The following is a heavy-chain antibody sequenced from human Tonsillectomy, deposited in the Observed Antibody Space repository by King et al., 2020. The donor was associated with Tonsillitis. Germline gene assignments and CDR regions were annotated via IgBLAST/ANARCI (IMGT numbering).Heavy chain of an antibody. CDR2: ISVYNGNT. CDR1: GYTFSSYG. CDR3: AGDDIVVVVPATRNEYMDV. D-gene: IGHD2-15*01. J-gene: IGHJ6*03. V-gene: IGHV1-18*01. Sequence: VQLVESGGEVKKPGASVKVSCKASGYTFSSYGISWVRQAPGQGLEWMGWISVYNGNTKYAQKLQGRVTLTTDTSTSTAYMELRSLRSDDTAVYYCAGDDIVVVVPATRNEYMDVWGKGTTVTVSS.